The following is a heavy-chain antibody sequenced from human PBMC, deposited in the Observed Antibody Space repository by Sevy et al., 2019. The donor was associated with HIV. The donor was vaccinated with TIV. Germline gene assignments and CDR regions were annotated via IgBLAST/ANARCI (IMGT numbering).Heavy chain of an antibody. CDR3: GCEENNAPRTLLSFDI. D-gene: IGHD1-20*01. V-gene: IGHV1-2*06. CDR1: GYIFSDYN. Sequence: ASVKVSCKTTGYIFSDYNMHWVRQAPGQGLEWMALINPNSGVTIYAQKFRGRVSLTRDTSMSTAYMELCALTSDDTAVYYCGCEENNAPRTLLSFDIWGQGTMVAVSS. CDR2: INPNSGVT. J-gene: IGHJ3*02.